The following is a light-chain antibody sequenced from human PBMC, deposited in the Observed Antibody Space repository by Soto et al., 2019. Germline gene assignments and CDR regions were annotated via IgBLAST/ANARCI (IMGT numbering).Light chain of an antibody. CDR1: SSDVGGYNY. J-gene: IGLJ2*01. CDR2: EVS. CDR3: SSYAGSNMVV. Sequence: QSALTQPPSASGSPGQSVTISCTGTSSDVGGYNYVSWYQQHPGKAPKLMIYEVSKRPSGVPDRFSGSKSGNTASLTVSGLQAEDDADYYCSSYAGSNMVVFGGGTQLTVL. V-gene: IGLV2-8*01.